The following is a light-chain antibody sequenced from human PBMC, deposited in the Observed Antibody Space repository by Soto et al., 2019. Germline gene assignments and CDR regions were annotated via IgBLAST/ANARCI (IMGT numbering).Light chain of an antibody. J-gene: IGKJ1*01. CDR3: QQYSYPRT. Sequence: DIQMTQSPSSLSVSVGDRVTITCRASQDIGSSLGWFQQKPGKAPKSLIYAASTLQVGVPSRFSSSGSGTDFILTISRLQPEDFATYYCQQYSYPRTFGQGTKVEIK. V-gene: IGKV1-16*01. CDR1: QDIGSS. CDR2: AAS.